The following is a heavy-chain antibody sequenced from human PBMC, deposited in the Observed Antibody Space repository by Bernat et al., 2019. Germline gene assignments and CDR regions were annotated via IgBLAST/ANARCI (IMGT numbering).Heavy chain of an antibody. CDR2: IWYDGSNK. J-gene: IGHJ3*02. CDR3: AREKTMIVVGDAFDI. D-gene: IGHD3-22*01. V-gene: IGHV3-33*01. CDR1: GFTFRNYG. Sequence: QVQLVESGGGVVQPGRSLRVSCAASGFTFRNYGMHWVRQAPGKGLEWVAVIWYDGSNKYYIDSVKGRFTISRDNSKNTLYLQMNSLRAEDTAVYYCAREKTMIVVGDAFDIWGQGTMVTVSS.